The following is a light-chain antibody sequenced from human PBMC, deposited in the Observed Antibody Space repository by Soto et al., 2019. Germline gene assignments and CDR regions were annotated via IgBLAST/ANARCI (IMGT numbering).Light chain of an antibody. CDR1: QSLLHITGETF. CDR2: EVS. J-gene: IGKJ5*01. V-gene: IGKV2D-29*02. CDR3: MQSTQLPPT. Sequence: EIVMTQTPLSLSITPGEQASMSCKSSQSLLHITGETFLFWYLQKPGQSPQLLIYEVSTRVSGVPDRFSGSGSGTDFTLEISRVETDDVGIYYCMQSTQLPPTFGQGTRLEIK.